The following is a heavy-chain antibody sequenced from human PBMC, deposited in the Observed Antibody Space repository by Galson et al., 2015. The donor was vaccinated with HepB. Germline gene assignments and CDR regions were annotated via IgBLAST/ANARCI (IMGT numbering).Heavy chain of an antibody. V-gene: IGHV1-2*02. CDR2: INPESGRT. CDR3: VSERYTEDLKEFLY. CDR1: GNIFSADY. J-gene: IGHJ4*02. Sequence: SVKVSCKASGNIFSADYYHWVRQAPGQGLEYMGGINPESGRTNSAQSLQGRVIMTRDTSISTLYMELSRLTSDDTAVYYRVSERYTEDLKEFLYRGQGTLVTVSS. D-gene: IGHD5-18*01.